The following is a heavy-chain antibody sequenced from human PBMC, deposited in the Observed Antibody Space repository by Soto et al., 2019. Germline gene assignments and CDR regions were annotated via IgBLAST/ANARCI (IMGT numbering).Heavy chain of an antibody. CDR2: ISYDGSNK. J-gene: IGHJ6*02. CDR3: ARDRDFWSGLTDYYGMDV. Sequence: PGGSLRLSCAASGFTFSSYAMHWVRQAPGKGLEWVAVISYDGSNKYYADSVKGRFTISRDNSKNTLCLQMNSLRAEDTAVYYCARDRDFWSGLTDYYGMDVWGQGTTVTVSS. D-gene: IGHD3-3*01. CDR1: GFTFSSYA. V-gene: IGHV3-30-3*01.